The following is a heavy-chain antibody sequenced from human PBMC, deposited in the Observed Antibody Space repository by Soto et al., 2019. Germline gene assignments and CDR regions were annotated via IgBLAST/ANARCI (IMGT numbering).Heavy chain of an antibody. Sequence: PGWSLRLSCASSVFTFISYAMSWVRQAPGKGLEWVSAISGSGGSTYYADSVKGRFTISRDNSKNTLYLQMNSLRAEDTAVYYCAKDITIFGVVIIQPYYYGMDVWGQGTTVTVSS. V-gene: IGHV3-23*01. CDR1: VFTFISYA. CDR3: AKDITIFGVVIIQPYYYGMDV. J-gene: IGHJ6*02. D-gene: IGHD3-3*01. CDR2: ISGSGGST.